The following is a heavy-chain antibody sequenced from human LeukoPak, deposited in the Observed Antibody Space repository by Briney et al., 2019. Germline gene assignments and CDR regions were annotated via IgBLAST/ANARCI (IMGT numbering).Heavy chain of an antibody. D-gene: IGHD3-22*01. V-gene: IGHV3-23*01. CDR1: GFTFNYA. J-gene: IGHJ4*02. CDR3: AKHADGSGRPRAGFDH. Sequence: GGSLRLSCAASGFTFNYAMTWARQPPGKGLEWVAAISGSGGSTDYADSVKGRFTISKDNSKNTLYLLMSSLRPEDTAVYYCAKHADGSGRPRAGFDHWGQGTLVTVSS. CDR2: ISGSGGST.